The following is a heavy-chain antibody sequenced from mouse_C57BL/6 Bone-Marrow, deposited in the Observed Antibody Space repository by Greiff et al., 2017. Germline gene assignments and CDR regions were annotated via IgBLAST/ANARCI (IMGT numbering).Heavy chain of an antibody. CDR1: GFNIKDDY. J-gene: IGHJ1*03. Sequence: EVQLQQSGAELVGPGASVKLSCTASGFNIKDDYMHWVKQRPEQGLEWIGWIDPENGDTEYASKFQGKATITADTSSNTAYLQLSSLTSEDTAVYYCTTSIYYDYDGGGYFDVWGTGTTVTVSS. CDR3: TTSIYYDYDGGGYFDV. CDR2: IDPENGDT. V-gene: IGHV14-4*01. D-gene: IGHD2-4*01.